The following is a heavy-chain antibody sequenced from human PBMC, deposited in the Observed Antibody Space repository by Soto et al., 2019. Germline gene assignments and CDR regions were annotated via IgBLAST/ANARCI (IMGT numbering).Heavy chain of an antibody. CDR1: GFTFTSSA. V-gene: IGHV1-58*02. D-gene: IGHD3-3*01. CDR2: IVVGSGNT. J-gene: IGHJ4*02. CDR3: AALTYYDFWSGYYTFDY. Sequence: SVKVSCKASGFTFTSSAMQWVRQARGQRLEWIGWIVVGSGNTNYAQKFQEKVTITRDMSTSTAYMELSSLRSEDTAVYYCAALTYYDFWSGYYTFDYWGQGTLVTVSS.